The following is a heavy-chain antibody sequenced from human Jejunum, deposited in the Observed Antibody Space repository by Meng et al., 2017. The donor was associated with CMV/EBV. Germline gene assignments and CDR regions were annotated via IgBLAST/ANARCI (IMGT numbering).Heavy chain of an antibody. CDR2: ITWNGGTT. Sequence: SGFRFDDHGMGWVRQAPGKGLEWVSGITWNGGTTAYADSVKGRFTVSRDNAKNSLYLQMHSLRAEDTALYYCARDISFYGLDVWGQGTTVTVSS. CDR1: GFRFDDHG. V-gene: IGHV3-20*03. CDR3: ARDISFYGLDV. J-gene: IGHJ6*02.